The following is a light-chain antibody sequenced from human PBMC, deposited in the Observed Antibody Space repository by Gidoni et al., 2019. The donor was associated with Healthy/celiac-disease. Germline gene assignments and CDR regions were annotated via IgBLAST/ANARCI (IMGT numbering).Light chain of an antibody. J-gene: IGKJ1*01. CDR3: QQRSNWPPWT. V-gene: IGKV3-11*01. CDR1: QSVSSY. CDR2: DAS. Sequence: EIVLTQSPATLSLSPGERATLSCRASQSVSSYLAWYRQKPGQAPRLLIYDASNRATGIPAMFSGSGSGTDFTLTISSLEPEDFAVYYCQQRSNWPPWTFGQGTKVEIK.